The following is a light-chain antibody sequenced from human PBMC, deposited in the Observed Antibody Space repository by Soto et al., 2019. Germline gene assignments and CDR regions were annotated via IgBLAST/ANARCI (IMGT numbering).Light chain of an antibody. Sequence: DIVLTQSPLSLPVTPGEPASISCRSSQSLLQRDGNNHLDRYLQKPGQSPQLLISLASNRASGVPERFSGGGTGTDFTLKISRVEAEDVGIYYCMQLLQTPWTFGQGTKVDIK. CDR3: MQLLQTPWT. J-gene: IGKJ1*01. V-gene: IGKV2-28*01. CDR1: QSLLQRDGNNH. CDR2: LAS.